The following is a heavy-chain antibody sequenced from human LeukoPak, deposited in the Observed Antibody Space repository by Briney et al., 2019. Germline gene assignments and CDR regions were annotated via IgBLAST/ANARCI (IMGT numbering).Heavy chain of an antibody. CDR3: AKETLFYYDSSGYSSSQAFDI. CDR2: ISYDGSNK. D-gene: IGHD3-22*01. CDR1: GFTFSSYG. V-gene: IGHV3-30*18. Sequence: GGSLRLSCAASGFTFSSYGMHWVRQAPGKGLEWVAVISYDGSNKYYADSVKGRFTISRDNSKNTLYLQMNSLRAEDTAVYYCAKETLFYYDSSGYSSSQAFDIWGQGTMVTVSS. J-gene: IGHJ3*02.